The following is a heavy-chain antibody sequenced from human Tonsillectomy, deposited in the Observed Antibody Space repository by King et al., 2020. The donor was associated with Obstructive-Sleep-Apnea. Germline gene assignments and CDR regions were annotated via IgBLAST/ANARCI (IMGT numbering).Heavy chain of an antibody. J-gene: IGHJ4*02. CDR3: ATHYYDSSGYSKVDY. D-gene: IGHD3-22*01. CDR2: IYYSGST. Sequence: LQLQESGPGLVKPSQTLSLTCTVSCGSISSGGYYWSWIRQHPGKGLEWIGYIYYSGSTYYNPSLKSRVTISVDTSKNQFSLKLSSVTAADTAVYYCATHYYDSSGYSKVDYWGQGTLVTVSS. CDR1: CGSISSGGYY. V-gene: IGHV4-31*03.